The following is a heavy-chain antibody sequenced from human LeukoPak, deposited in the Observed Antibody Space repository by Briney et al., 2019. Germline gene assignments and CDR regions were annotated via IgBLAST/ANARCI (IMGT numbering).Heavy chain of an antibody. J-gene: IGHJ6*02. Sequence: GGSLRLSCAASGFTFDDYTMHWVRQAPGKGLEWVSLISWDGGSTYYADSVKGRFTISRDNSKNSLYLQMNSLRTEDTALYYCAKDRKRGYCSGGSCSLRYYGMDVWGPGTTVTASS. CDR2: ISWDGGST. V-gene: IGHV3-43*01. D-gene: IGHD2-15*01. CDR3: AKDRKRGYCSGGSCSLRYYGMDV. CDR1: GFTFDDYT.